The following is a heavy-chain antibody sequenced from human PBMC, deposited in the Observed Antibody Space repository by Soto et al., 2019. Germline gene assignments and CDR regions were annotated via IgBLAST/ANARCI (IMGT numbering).Heavy chain of an antibody. CDR2: IYYSGST. Sequence: SSETLSLTCTVSGGSISSGGYYWSWIRQHPGKGLEWIGYIYYSGSTYYNPSLKSRVTISVDTSKNQFSLKLSSVTAADTAVYYCARVNPNWSDAFDIWGQGTMVTVSS. J-gene: IGHJ3*02. CDR1: GGSISSGGYY. V-gene: IGHV4-31*03. CDR3: ARVNPNWSDAFDI. D-gene: IGHD1-1*01.